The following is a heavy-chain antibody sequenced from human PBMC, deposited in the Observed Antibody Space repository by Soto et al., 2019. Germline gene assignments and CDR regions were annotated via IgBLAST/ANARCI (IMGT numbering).Heavy chain of an antibody. Sequence: GGSLRLSCAASGFTFSNYGVHWVRQAPSRGLEWVAVISHDGTRKHYGDSVKGRFSIARDNSQNTLYLQMNSLRVEDTAVYYCARDPSSGPYYYYYYGMDVWGQGTTVTVSS. D-gene: IGHD6-25*01. V-gene: IGHV3-30*03. J-gene: IGHJ6*02. CDR1: GFTFSNYG. CDR3: ARDPSSGPYYYYYYGMDV. CDR2: ISHDGTRK.